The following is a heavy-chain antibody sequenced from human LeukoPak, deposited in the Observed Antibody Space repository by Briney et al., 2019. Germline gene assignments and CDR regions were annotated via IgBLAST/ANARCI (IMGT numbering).Heavy chain of an antibody. CDR2: ITTTSSYI. CDR3: ARSGCPGGSCYLRYSWLDL. Sequence: GGSLSLSCATSGFTFSNSDMNWVRQAPGKGLEWVSSITTTSSYIYYADSVRGRFTISRDNAKNSLYLHMDSPRAEDTAVYYCARSGCPGGSCYLRYSWLDLWGRGTLVTVSS. CDR1: GFTFSNSD. V-gene: IGHV3-21*01. J-gene: IGHJ5*02. D-gene: IGHD2-15*01.